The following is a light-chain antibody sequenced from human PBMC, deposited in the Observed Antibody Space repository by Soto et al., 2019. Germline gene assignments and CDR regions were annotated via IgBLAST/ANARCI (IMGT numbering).Light chain of an antibody. V-gene: IGLV1-51*01. J-gene: IGLJ2*01. CDR2: DNN. Sequence: QSVLTQPPSVSAVPGQKVTISCSGSNSNIGNKDVSWYQQFPGTAPKLLIYDNNRRPSGIPDRFSASKSGTLATLAITGLQTGDEADYYCGTWDSGLSVVVFGGGTKVTVL. CDR1: NSNIGNKD. CDR3: GTWDSGLSVVV.